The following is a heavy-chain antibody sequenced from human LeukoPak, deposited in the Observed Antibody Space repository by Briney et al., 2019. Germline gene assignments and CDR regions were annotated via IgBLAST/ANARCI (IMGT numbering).Heavy chain of an antibody. D-gene: IGHD3-10*01. V-gene: IGHV4-39*01. CDR1: GGSISSSSYY. CDR3: ARHSEALLWFGELGSFDY. J-gene: IGHJ4*02. Sequence: PSETPSLTCTVSGGSISSSSYYWGWIRQPAGKGLEWIGSIYYSGSTYYNPSLKSRVTISVDTSKNQFSLKLSSVTAADTAVYYCARHSEALLWFGELGSFDYWGQGTLVTVSS. CDR2: IYYSGST.